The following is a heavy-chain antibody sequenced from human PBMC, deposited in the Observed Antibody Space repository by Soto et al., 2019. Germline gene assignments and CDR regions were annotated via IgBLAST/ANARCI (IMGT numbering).Heavy chain of an antibody. V-gene: IGHV3-30*18. J-gene: IGHJ4*02. CDR1: GFTFSSYA. Sequence: VQLLESGGGLVQPGGSLRLSCAASGFTFSSYAMSWVRQAPGKGLDWVAVISYDGSNKYYADSVKGRFTISRDNSKNTLYLQMNSLRVEDTAVYYCAKNGGATAGLIDYWGQGTLVTVSS. D-gene: IGHD6-13*01. CDR3: AKNGGATAGLIDY. CDR2: ISYDGSNK.